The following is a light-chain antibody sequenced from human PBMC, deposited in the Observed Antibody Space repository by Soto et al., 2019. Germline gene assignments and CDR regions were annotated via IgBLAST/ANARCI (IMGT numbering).Light chain of an antibody. CDR3: QQYGSSGT. Sequence: IVLTQSPGTLSLSPGERATLSCRASQSVSSSYLAWYQHKPGQAPRLLIYDASNRATGIPARFSGSGSGTDFTLTISRLEPEDFAVYYCQQYGSSGTFGQGTKVDIK. CDR2: DAS. CDR1: QSVSSSY. J-gene: IGKJ1*01. V-gene: IGKV3-20*01.